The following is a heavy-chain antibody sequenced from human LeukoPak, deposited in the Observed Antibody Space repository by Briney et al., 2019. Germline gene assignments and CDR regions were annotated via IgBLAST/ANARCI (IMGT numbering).Heavy chain of an antibody. CDR3: AKCGNSGCHLIDY. J-gene: IGHJ4*02. CDR2: ISGRTGGT. D-gene: IGHD5-12*01. CDR1: GFTFSGYA. V-gene: IGHV3-23*01. Sequence: GGPLRLSCAASGFTFSGYAMSWVRQAPGKGLEWVSAISGRTGGTYYADSVKGRFTISRDNSKSTLYLQMDSLRAEDTAVYYCAKCGNSGCHLIDYWGQGTLVTVSS.